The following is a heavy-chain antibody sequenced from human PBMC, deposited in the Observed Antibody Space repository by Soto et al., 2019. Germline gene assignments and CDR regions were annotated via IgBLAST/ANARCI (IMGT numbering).Heavy chain of an antibody. J-gene: IGHJ4*02. CDR3: ARLVPRTPYFDY. Sequence: PSETLSLTCPVSGCSITDFYWSWIRQPPGRGLEWIAYIYSSGATNYNPSLKSRVTISVHTSKNQFSLELTSVTAADTAVYYCARLVPRTPYFDYWGQGALVTVSS. V-gene: IGHV4-59*08. CDR2: IYSSGAT. D-gene: IGHD6-13*01. CDR1: GCSITDFY.